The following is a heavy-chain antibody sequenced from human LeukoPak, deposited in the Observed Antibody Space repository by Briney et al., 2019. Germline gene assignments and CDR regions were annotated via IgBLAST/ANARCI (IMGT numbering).Heavy chain of an antibody. J-gene: IGHJ5*02. CDR1: GDSVSRGGYY. CDR2: IYSSGST. V-gene: IGHV4-31*03. D-gene: IGHD3-22*01. CDR3: ARGYDSNSYSPGFDP. Sequence: SETLSLTCTVSGDSVSRGGYYWSWLRQHPVKGLEWIGYIYSSGSTFYNPSLKSRLALSKDTSKNQFSLNLSSVTAADTAVYYCARGYDSNSYSPGFDPWGQGTLVTVSS.